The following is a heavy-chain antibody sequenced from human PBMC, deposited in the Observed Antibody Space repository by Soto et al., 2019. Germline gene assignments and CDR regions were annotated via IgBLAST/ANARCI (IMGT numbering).Heavy chain of an antibody. CDR2: SVPTLGMA. Sequence: QVHLVQSGAEVKKPGSSVKVSCKASGDTFTDHTVTWVRQAPGQGLEWMGRSVPTLGMANYAQTFQGRVTTTADTSMTTAYLELTSLTSDDSAVYYCASGDCSGGRCYSDFDFWGQGTLVTVSS. CDR3: ASGDCSGGRCYSDFDF. CDR1: GDTFTDHT. V-gene: IGHV1-69*02. J-gene: IGHJ4*02. D-gene: IGHD2-15*01.